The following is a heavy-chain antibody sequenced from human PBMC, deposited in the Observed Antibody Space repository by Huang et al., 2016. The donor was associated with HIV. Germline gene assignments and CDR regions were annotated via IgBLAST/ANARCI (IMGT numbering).Heavy chain of an antibody. CDR1: GYTFLAFG. D-gene: IGHD2-15*01. V-gene: IGHV1-18*01. CDR2: ISPFNGDT. CDR3: ARDLLNTGEEGNSPMDI. Sequence: GQLIQSGPEVKRPGASVKVSCKASGYTFLAFGVSWVRRAPGEGLEWMGGISPFNGDTNDAAKFRERVTGSADTTTDTVSIEMRSLRFDDTAVYYCARDLLNTGEEGNSPMDIWGQGTMVTVSS. J-gene: IGHJ6*02.